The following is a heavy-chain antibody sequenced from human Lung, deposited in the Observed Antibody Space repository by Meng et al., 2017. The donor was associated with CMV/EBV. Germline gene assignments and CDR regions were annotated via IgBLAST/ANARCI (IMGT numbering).Heavy chain of an antibody. D-gene: IGHD3-22*01. CDR3: AKASLSYYSDSSAYYFFDF. V-gene: IGHV3-23*03. CDR1: GFTFSSYA. CDR2: IYSGGGST. J-gene: IGHJ4*02. Sequence: GEXXKISCEASGFTFSSYAMSWVRQAPGKGLEWVSVIYSGGGSTYYADSVKGRFAISRDNSKNTLNLQMNSLRAEDTAIYYCAKASLSYYSDSSAYYFFDFXGQRXLVTVSS.